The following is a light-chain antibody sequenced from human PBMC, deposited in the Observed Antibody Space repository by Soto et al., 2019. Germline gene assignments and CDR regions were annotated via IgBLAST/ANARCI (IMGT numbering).Light chain of an antibody. CDR3: QQYGSSHLIT. CDR1: QSVSSSY. V-gene: IGKV3-20*01. J-gene: IGKJ5*01. Sequence: EIVLTQSPGTLSLSPGERATLSYRASQSVSSSYLAWYQQKPPQATGLLIYGASSRANGIPDRFSGSGSGTDFTLTISRLEPEDFAVYYCQQYGSSHLITFGQGTRLEIK. CDR2: GAS.